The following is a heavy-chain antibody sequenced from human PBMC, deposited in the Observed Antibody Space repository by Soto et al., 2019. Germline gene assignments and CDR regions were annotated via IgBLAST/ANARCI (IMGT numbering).Heavy chain of an antibody. V-gene: IGHV1-69*13. CDR3: ARWGYGGSGSYDAFDI. Sequence: SVKVSCKXSGGTFSSYAISWVRQAPGQGLEWMGGIIPIFGTANYAQKFQGRVTITADESTSTAYMELSSVTAADTAVYYCARWGYGGSGSYDAFDIWGQGTMVTVSS. CDR2: IIPIFGTA. D-gene: IGHD3-10*01. J-gene: IGHJ3*02. CDR1: GGTFSSYA.